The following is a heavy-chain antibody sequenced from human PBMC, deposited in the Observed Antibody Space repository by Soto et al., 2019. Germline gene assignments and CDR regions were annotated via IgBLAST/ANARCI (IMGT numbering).Heavy chain of an antibody. Sequence: GGSLRLSCVASGFTFSRSAINGVRQAPGKGLEWVSTISGSGVAKFYADSVKGRFTISRDNSNNTVSLQMNSLRAEDAAVYYCAKDRSPGATTWNVYWGQGTLVTVSS. V-gene: IGHV3-23*01. D-gene: IGHD1-1*01. CDR3: AKDRSPGATTWNVY. J-gene: IGHJ1*01. CDR2: ISGSGVAK. CDR1: GFTFSRSA.